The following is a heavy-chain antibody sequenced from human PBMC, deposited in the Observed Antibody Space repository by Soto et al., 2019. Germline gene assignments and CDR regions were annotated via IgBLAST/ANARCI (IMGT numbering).Heavy chain of an antibody. D-gene: IGHD6-6*01. CDR1: GYSFTSYW. J-gene: IGHJ6*02. Sequence: GESLKISCKGSGYSFTSYWIGWVRQMPGKGLEWMGIIYPGDSDTRYSPYFQGQVTISADKSISTAYLQWSSLKASDTAMYYCASHRKTSTAAPHVPYYYYGMDVWGQGTTVTVSS. V-gene: IGHV5-51*01. CDR2: IYPGDSDT. CDR3: ASHRKTSTAAPHVPYYYYGMDV.